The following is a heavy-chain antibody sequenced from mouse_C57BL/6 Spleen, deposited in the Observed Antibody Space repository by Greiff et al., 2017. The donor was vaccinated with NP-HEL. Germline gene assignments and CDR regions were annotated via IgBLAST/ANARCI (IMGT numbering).Heavy chain of an antibody. D-gene: IGHD1-1*01. CDR3: ARDNTVKRGDFDY. Sequence: EVQLQQSGPVLVKPGASVKMSCKASGYTFTDYYMNWVKQSHGKSLEWIGVINPYNGGTSYNQKFKGKATLTVDKSSSTAYMELNSLTSEDSAVYYCARDNTVKRGDFDYWGQGTTLTVSS. V-gene: IGHV1-19*01. CDR2: INPYNGGT. J-gene: IGHJ2*01. CDR1: GYTFTDYY.